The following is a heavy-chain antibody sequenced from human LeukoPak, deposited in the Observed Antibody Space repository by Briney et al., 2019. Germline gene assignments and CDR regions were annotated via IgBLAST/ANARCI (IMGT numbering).Heavy chain of an antibody. Sequence: GGPLRLSCAVSGFTVSANYMSWVRQAPGKGLECVSVIYSGGSTYYSDSVKGRFTISRDNSKNTMYLKMNSLSAEDTAVYYCARDRGYSSAWFDYWGQGTLVTVSS. CDR2: IYSGGST. CDR1: GFTVSANY. D-gene: IGHD6-19*01. CDR3: ARDRGYSSAWFDY. J-gene: IGHJ4*02. V-gene: IGHV3-53*01.